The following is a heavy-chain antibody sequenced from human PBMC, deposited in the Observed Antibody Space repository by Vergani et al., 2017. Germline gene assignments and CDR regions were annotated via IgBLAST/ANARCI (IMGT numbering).Heavy chain of an antibody. CDR3: AKVCSDFWSGQGAFDI. CDR2: ISYDGSNK. CDR1: GFTFSSYG. J-gene: IGHJ3*02. D-gene: IGHD3-3*01. V-gene: IGHV3-30*18. Sequence: QVQLVESGGGVVQPGRSLRLSCAASGFTFSSYGMHWVRQAPGKGLEWVAVISYDGSNKDYADSVKGRFTISRDNSKNTLYLQMNSLRAEDTAVYYCAKVCSDFWSGQGAFDIWGQGTMVTVSS.